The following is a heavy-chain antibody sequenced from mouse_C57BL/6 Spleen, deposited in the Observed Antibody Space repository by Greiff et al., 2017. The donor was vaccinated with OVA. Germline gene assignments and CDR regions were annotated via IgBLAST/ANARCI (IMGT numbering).Heavy chain of an antibody. Sequence: QVQLKQPGAELVKPGASVKVSCKASGYTFTSYWMHWVKQRPGQGLEWIGRIHPSDSDTNYNQKFKGKATLTVDKSSSTAYMQLSSLTSEDSAVYYCAIGANYYGSAMDYWGQGTSVTVSS. CDR2: IHPSDSDT. V-gene: IGHV1-74*01. CDR3: AIGANYYGSAMDY. CDR1: GYTFTSYW. J-gene: IGHJ4*01. D-gene: IGHD1-1*01.